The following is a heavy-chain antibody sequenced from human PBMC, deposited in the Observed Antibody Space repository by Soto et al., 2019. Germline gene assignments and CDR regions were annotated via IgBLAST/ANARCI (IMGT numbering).Heavy chain of an antibody. CDR3: ASAVLWIES. CDR2: ISSSGGTK. Sequence: EVQLVESGGALVQPGGSLRLSCAASGFSFSTYSMHWVRQSPGKGLEWVSYISSSGGTKYYADSAQGRFIISRDNARNSLFLQMNSLRAEDTAVYFCASAVLWIESWGQGNLVTVSS. CDR1: GFSFSTYS. J-gene: IGHJ4*02. V-gene: IGHV3-48*04. D-gene: IGHD2-21*01.